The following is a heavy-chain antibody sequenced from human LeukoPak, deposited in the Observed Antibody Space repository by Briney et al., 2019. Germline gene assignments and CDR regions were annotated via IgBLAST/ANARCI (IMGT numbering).Heavy chain of an antibody. J-gene: IGHJ4*02. D-gene: IGHD3-22*01. CDR3: ARFGYYYDSSGYYEKYYFDY. CDR1: GYSISSGYY. Sequence: SETLSLTCAVSGYSISSGYYWGWIRQPPGKGLEWIGSIYHSGSTYYNLSLKSRVTISVDTSTNEFSLKLRSVTAADTAVYFCARFGYYYDSSGYYEKYYFDYWGQGTLVTVSS. V-gene: IGHV4-38-2*01. CDR2: IYHSGST.